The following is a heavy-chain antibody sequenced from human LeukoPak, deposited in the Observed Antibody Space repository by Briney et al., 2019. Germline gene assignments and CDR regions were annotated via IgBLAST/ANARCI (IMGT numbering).Heavy chain of an antibody. CDR1: GYTFISYN. D-gene: IGHD3-16*02. J-gene: IGHJ4*02. V-gene: IGHV1-2*02. CDR2: INPNSGGT. CDR3: ARSLAKSDSLDY. Sequence: GASVKVSCKASGYTFISYNINWVRQATGQGLEWMGWINPNSGGTNYAQKFQGRVTMTRDTSISTAYMELSRLRSDDTAVYYCARSLAKSDSLDYWGQGTLVTVSS.